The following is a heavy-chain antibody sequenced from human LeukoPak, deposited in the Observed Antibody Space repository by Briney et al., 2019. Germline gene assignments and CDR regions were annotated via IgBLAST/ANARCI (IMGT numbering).Heavy chain of an antibody. J-gene: IGHJ6*04. CDR3: AKGAMIVVVIADLDV. V-gene: IGHV3-30*18. CDR2: ISYDGSNK. CDR1: GFTFSSYG. Sequence: GGSLRLSCAASGFTFSSYGMHWVRQAPGKGLEWVAVISYDGSNKYYADSVKGRFTISRDNSKNTLYLQMNSLRAEDTAVYYCAKGAMIVVVIADLDVWGKGTTVTVSS. D-gene: IGHD3-22*01.